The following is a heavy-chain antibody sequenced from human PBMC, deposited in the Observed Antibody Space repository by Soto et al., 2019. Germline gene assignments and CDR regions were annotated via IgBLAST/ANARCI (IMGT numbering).Heavy chain of an antibody. CDR2: IIPVFGTT. CDR3: AMGGSPYLWFNEF. Sequence: QVQLVQSGAEVKKPGSSMKISCKASGGLFSSYAISWVRQAPGQGLEWMGGIIPVFGTTNYAQKFQDRVTITADESTNTAYMDLSSLRSEDTAIYYCAMGGSPYLWFNEFWGQGTLVTVSS. V-gene: IGHV1-69*01. J-gene: IGHJ4*02. CDR1: GGLFSSYA. D-gene: IGHD1-26*01.